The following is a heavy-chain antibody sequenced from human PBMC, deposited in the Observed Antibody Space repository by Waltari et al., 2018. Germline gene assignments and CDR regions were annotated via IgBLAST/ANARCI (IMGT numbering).Heavy chain of an antibody. CDR1: GFRFSDYW. Sequence: EVQLVEAGGDIVQPGGSLRLSCAASGFRFSDYWMHWVRQVPGKGLGLVSRINSDGSSISYADAVKGRFTISRDNSKNMLYLQLNSLRAEDTAVYYCVRKGGRGYTYGPFYYDSWGQGTLVTVSS. CDR3: VRKGGRGYTYGPFYYDS. V-gene: IGHV3-74*01. D-gene: IGHD5-18*01. CDR2: INSDGSSI. J-gene: IGHJ4*02.